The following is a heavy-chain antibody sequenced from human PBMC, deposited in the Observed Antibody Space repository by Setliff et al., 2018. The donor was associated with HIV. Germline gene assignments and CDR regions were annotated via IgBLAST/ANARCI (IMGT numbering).Heavy chain of an antibody. CDR3: ARVYDSSGLEIAFDI. CDR1: GFTFSRHW. V-gene: IGHV3-74*01. J-gene: IGHJ3*02. D-gene: IGHD3-22*01. Sequence: PGGSLRLSCAASGFTFSRHWMHWVRQAPGKGLVWVSHISSDGNNTGYADSVKGRFTISRDDAKNTLYLQMNSLRAEDTAAYYCARVYDSSGLEIAFDIWGQGTMVTVSS. CDR2: ISSDGNNT.